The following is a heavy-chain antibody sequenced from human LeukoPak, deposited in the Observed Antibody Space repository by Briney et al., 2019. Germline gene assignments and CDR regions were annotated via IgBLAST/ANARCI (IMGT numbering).Heavy chain of an antibody. V-gene: IGHV4-59*01. CDR3: ARGDHYYDSSGYYYDYYYYYMDV. D-gene: IGHD3-22*01. J-gene: IGHJ6*03. CDR1: GGSISSYY. CDR2: IYYSGST. Sequence: SETLSLTCTVSGGSISSYYWSWIRQPPGKGLEWIGYIYYSGSTNYNPSLKSRVTISVDTSKNQFSLKLSSVTAADTAVYYCARGDHYYDSSGYYYDYYYYYMDVWGKGTTVTVSS.